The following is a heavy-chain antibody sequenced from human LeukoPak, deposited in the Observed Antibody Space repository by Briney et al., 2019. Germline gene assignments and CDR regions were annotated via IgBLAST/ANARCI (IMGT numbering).Heavy chain of an antibody. CDR2: INPNSGGT. V-gene: IGHV1-2*02. CDR3: ARGAPPKGQLLNWFDP. Sequence: ASVKVSCKASGYTFTGYYMHWVRQAPGQGLEWMGWINPNSGGTNYAQKFQGRVTMTRDTSISTAYMELSRLRSDDTAVYYCARGAPPKGQLLNWFDPWGQGTLVTVSS. J-gene: IGHJ5*02. D-gene: IGHD6-13*01. CDR1: GYTFTGYY.